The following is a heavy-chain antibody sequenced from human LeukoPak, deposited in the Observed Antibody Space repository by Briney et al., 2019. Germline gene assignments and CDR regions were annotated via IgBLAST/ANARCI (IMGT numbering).Heavy chain of an antibody. J-gene: IGHJ4*02. CDR1: GFTFDDFA. CDR3: AKDKGASGTYFDYYLDQ. CDR2: ISWNSGDI. D-gene: IGHD1-26*01. V-gene: IGHV3-9*01. Sequence: PGRSLKLSCTASGFTFDDFAMYWVRQAPGKGLEWVSAISWNSGDIDYAGSVKGRFTISRDNAKNSLYLQMDSLRLEDTALYFCAKDKGASGTYFDYYLDQWGQGTPVTVSS.